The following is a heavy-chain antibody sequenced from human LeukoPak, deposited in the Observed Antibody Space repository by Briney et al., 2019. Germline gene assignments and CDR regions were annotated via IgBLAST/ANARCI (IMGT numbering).Heavy chain of an antibody. CDR1: GFTFSSYS. CDR2: ISSSSSTI. V-gene: IGHV3-48*02. D-gene: IGHD5-24*01. CDR3: ATWLPDY. Sequence: GGSLRLSCAASGFTFSSYSMNWVRKAPGKGLEWLSYISSSSSTIYYADSVKGRFTISRDNAKNSLYLHLNSLRDEDTAVYYCATWLPDYWGQGILVTVSS. J-gene: IGHJ4*02.